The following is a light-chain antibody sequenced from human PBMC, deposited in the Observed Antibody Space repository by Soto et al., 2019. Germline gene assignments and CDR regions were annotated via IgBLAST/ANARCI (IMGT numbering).Light chain of an antibody. CDR2: DAS. CDR1: QDITSA. J-gene: IGKJ4*01. V-gene: IGKV1-13*02. Sequence: AIQLTQSPSSLSASVGDRVTITCRASQDITSALAWYQRKPGKAPNLLISDASTLQTGVPSRFRGSGSGTDFTLTISSLQPEDFATYFCQQFNSYPLTFGGGTKVEIK. CDR3: QQFNSYPLT.